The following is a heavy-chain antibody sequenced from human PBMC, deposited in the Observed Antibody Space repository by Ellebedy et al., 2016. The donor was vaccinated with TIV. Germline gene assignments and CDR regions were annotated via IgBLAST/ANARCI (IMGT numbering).Heavy chain of an antibody. D-gene: IGHD1/OR15-1a*01. V-gene: IGHV3-7*03. CDR2: IKQDGSEQ. CDR3: ARINWNKFDY. J-gene: IGHJ4*02. Sequence: GGSLRLSCAASGFSFSSNWMSWVRQAPGKGLEWVANIKQDGSEQYYVDSVKGRFTISRDNAKNSLYLPMNSLRAEDTAVYYCARINWNKFDYWGQGTLVTVSS. CDR1: GFSFSSNW.